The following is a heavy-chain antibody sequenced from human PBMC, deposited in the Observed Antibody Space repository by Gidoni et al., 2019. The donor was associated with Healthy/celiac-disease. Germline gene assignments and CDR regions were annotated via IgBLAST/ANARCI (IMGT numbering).Heavy chain of an antibody. CDR2: IYWNDDK. Sequence: QITLKESGPTLVKPTQTLTLTCTFSGFSLSTSGVGLGWIRQPPGKALEWLALIYWNDDKRYSPSLKSRLTITKDTSKNQVVLTMTNMDPVDTATYYCAHRPYYYDSSGYFGGGPGYFDYWGQGTLVTVSS. V-gene: IGHV2-5*01. CDR3: AHRPYYYDSSGYFGGGPGYFDY. CDR1: GFSLSTSGVG. D-gene: IGHD3-22*01. J-gene: IGHJ4*02.